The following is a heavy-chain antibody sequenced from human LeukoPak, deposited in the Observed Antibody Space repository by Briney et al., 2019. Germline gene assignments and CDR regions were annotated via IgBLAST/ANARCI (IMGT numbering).Heavy chain of an antibody. CDR2: IYPGDSDT. J-gene: IGHJ4*02. Sequence: GESLKISYKGFGYSFTSYWIGWVRQMPGKGLEWMGIIYPGDSDTRYSPSFQGQVTISADKSISTAYLQWSSLKASDTAMYYCARLVYYDFWSGYYGDYWGQGTLVTVSS. D-gene: IGHD3-3*01. CDR1: GYSFTSYW. V-gene: IGHV5-51*01. CDR3: ARLVYYDFWSGYYGDY.